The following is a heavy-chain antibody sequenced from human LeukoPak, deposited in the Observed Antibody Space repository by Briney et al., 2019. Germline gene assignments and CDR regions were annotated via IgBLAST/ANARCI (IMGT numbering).Heavy chain of an antibody. D-gene: IGHD6-19*01. CDR3: ARVVGSGWQYNWFDP. V-gene: IGHV4-39*07. CDR1: GASISSSSYY. J-gene: IGHJ5*02. CDR2: IYYSAST. Sequence: SETLSLTCTVSGASISSSSYYWGWIRQPPGKGLEWIGNIYYSASTYYNPSLKSRVTISVDTSKNQFSLKLSSVTAADTAVYYCARVVGSGWQYNWFDPWGQGTLVTVSS.